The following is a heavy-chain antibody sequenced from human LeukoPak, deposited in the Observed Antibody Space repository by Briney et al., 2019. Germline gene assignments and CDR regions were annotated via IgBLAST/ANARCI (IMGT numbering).Heavy chain of an antibody. CDR3: ARHSIVVVPAARGNWFDP. CDR2: IYYSGST. V-gene: IGHV4-59*08. D-gene: IGHD2-2*01. Sequence: SETLSLTCTVSGGSISSYYWSWIRQPPGKGLEWIGYIYYSGSTNYNPSLKSRVTISVDTSKNRFSLKLSSVTAADTAVYYCARHSIVVVPAARGNWFDPWGQGTLVTVSS. CDR1: GGSISSYY. J-gene: IGHJ5*02.